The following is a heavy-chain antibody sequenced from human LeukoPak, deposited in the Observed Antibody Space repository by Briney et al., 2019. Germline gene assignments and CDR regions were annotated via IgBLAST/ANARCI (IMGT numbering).Heavy chain of an antibody. CDR2: ISSSGST. D-gene: IGHD3-10*01. J-gene: IGHJ6*03. V-gene: IGHV4-39*07. Sequence: PSETLSLTCTVSGSSISNSNHYWGWIRQPPGKGLEWIGSISSSGSTYYNPSHKSRVTISVDMSKNQFSLKLSSVTAADTAVYYCARDTHGRAMVRGYYYYYMDVWGKGTTVTVSS. CDR3: ARDTHGRAMVRGYYYYYMDV. CDR1: GSSISNSNHY.